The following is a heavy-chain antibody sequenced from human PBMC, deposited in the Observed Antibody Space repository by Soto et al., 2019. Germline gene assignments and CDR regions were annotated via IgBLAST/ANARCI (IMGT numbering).Heavy chain of an antibody. CDR1: GGTFSTST. V-gene: IGHV1-69*08. CDR3: ARDSPTGSTYSGCDAIDF. CDR2: TIPILDVA. Sequence: QVQLVQSGAEVKKPGSSVKVSCKASGGTFSTSTFNWVRQAPGQGLEWMGRTIPILDVADYAHDFQGRVTTTADKSTTTAYMELTSLTSKDTAVYYCARDSPTGSTYSGCDAIDFWGQGTLVTVSS. J-gene: IGHJ4*02. D-gene: IGHD5-12*01.